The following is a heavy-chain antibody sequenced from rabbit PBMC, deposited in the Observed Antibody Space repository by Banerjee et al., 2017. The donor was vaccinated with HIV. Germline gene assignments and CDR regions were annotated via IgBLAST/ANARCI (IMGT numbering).Heavy chain of an antibody. J-gene: IGHJ3*01. CDR1: GFDFSSYG. V-gene: IGHV1S47*01. CDR2: IDPIFGTT. D-gene: IGHD5-1*01. CDR3: ARVTGYGSTSFDPTRLDL. Sequence: QEQLVESGGGLVQPGGSLKLSCKASGFDFSSYGVSWVRQAPGKGLEWIGYIDPIFGTTYYATWVDGRFTISSHNAQNTLWLQLNSLTAADTATYFCARVTGYGSTSFDPTRLDLRGPGTLVTVS.